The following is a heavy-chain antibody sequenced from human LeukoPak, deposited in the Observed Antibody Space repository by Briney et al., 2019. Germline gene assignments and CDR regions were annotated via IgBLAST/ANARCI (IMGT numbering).Heavy chain of an antibody. Sequence: SETLSLTCAVSGGSVSSGGYSWSWIRQPPGKGLEWIGYIYHSGSTYYNPSLKSRVTISVDRSKNQFSLKLSSVTAADTAVYYCARGLKSDAFDYWGQGTLVTVSS. CDR3: ARGLKSDAFDY. CDR2: IYHSGST. J-gene: IGHJ4*02. CDR1: GGSVSSGGYS. V-gene: IGHV4-30-2*01.